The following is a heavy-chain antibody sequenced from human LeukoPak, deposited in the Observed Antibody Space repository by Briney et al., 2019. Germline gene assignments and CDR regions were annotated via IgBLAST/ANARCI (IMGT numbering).Heavy chain of an antibody. J-gene: IGHJ3*02. Sequence: GASVKVSCTASGYTFTGYYMHWVRQAPGQGLEWMGWINPNSGGTNYAQKFQGRVTMTRDTSISTAYMELSRLRSDDTAVYYCARDAPDSNAFDIWGQGTMVTVSS. CDR1: GYTFTGYY. CDR2: INPNSGGT. CDR3: ARDAPDSNAFDI. D-gene: IGHD3-22*01. V-gene: IGHV1-2*02.